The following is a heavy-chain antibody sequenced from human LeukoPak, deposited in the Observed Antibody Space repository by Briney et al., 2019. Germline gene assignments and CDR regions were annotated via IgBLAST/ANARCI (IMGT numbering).Heavy chain of an antibody. J-gene: IGHJ4*02. V-gene: IGHV3-20*04. D-gene: IGHD3-22*01. CDR3: ARDMGSGYYFAEDY. CDR2: IKWNGDST. Sequence: PGGSLRLSCAASGFTFSGSALHWVRQAPGKGLEWISGIKWNGDSTGYADSVKGRFTISRDNAKNFLHLQMNSLRAEDTALYYCARDMGSGYYFAEDYWGQGTLFTVSS. CDR1: GFTFSGSA.